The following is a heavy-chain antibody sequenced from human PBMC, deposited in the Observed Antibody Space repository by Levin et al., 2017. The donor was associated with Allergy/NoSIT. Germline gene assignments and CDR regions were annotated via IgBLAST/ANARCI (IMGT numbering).Heavy chain of an antibody. CDR2: ISSGSSVI. Sequence: GESLKISCAASGFSFSDYAMNWVRQTPWKGLEWLSYISSGSSVIYYADSVKGRFTTSRNDAKNSLYLQMSSLRDEDTAVYYCVRDRAAADVWGQGTVVTVSS. CDR3: VRDRAAADV. J-gene: IGHJ4*02. CDR1: GFSFSDYA. V-gene: IGHV3-48*02. D-gene: IGHD2-15*01.